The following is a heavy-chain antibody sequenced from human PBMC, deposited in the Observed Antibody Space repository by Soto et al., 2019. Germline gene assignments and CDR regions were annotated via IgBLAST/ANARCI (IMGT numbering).Heavy chain of an antibody. Sequence: GGSLRLSCAASGFGFSDYYMSWIRQAPGKGLEWISYISTSSSSIYYADSVKGRFTISRDNAKNSLYLQMNSLRAEDTAVYYCARDDFWSGYYRYFDYWGQGALVTVSS. D-gene: IGHD3-3*01. CDR2: ISTSSSSI. J-gene: IGHJ4*02. CDR1: GFGFSDYY. V-gene: IGHV3-11*01. CDR3: ARDDFWSGYYRYFDY.